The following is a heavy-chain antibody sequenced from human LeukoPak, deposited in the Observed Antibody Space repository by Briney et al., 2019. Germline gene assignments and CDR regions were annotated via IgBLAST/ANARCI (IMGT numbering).Heavy chain of an antibody. J-gene: IGHJ4*02. CDR2: IIPIFGTA. CDR1: GGTFSSYA. CDR3: ARDRAVGLPFDY. Sequence: SVKVSCKASGGTFSSYAISWVRQAPGQGLEWMGRIIPIFGTANYAQKFRGRVTITTDESTSTAYMELSSLRSEDTAVYYCARDRAVGLPFDYWGQGTLATVSS. D-gene: IGHD4-11*01. V-gene: IGHV1-69*05.